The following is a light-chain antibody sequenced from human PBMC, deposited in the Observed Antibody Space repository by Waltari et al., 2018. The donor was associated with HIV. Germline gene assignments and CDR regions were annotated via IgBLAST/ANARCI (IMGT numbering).Light chain of an antibody. V-gene: IGLV3-19*01. CDR3: NSRDSSTNHLL. Sequence: SSELTQAPAVSVALGQTVNITCHGDSLRTYYASWFQQKPGQAPLLVIFDENNRPSGIPDRFSGSFSGSTASLTITGALAEDEADYYCNSRDSSTNHLLFGGGTKLTVL. CDR2: DEN. J-gene: IGLJ2*01. CDR1: SLRTYY.